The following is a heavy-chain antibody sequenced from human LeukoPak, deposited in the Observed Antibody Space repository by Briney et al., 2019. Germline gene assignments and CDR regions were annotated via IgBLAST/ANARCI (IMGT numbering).Heavy chain of an antibody. Sequence: PSETLSLTCAVYGGSFSGYYRSWIRQPPGKGLEWIGEINHSGSTNYNPSLKSRVTISVDTSKNQFSLKLSSVTAADTAVYYCAREEWLVRRYDPWGQGTLVTVSS. V-gene: IGHV4-34*01. CDR1: GGSFSGYY. CDR2: INHSGST. J-gene: IGHJ5*02. CDR3: AREEWLVRRYDP. D-gene: IGHD6-19*01.